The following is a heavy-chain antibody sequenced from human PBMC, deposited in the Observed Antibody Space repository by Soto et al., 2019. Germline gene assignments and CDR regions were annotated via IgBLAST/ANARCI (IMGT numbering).Heavy chain of an antibody. J-gene: IGHJ4*02. CDR1: GGSFSGYY. D-gene: IGHD3-22*01. Sequence: SETLSLTCAVYGGSFSGYYWSWIRQPPGKGLEWIGEINHSGSTNYNPSLKSRVTISVDTSKNQFSLKLSSVTAADTAVYYCARGRNTNFLSSDYYDSSGYFDYWGQGTLVTVSS. CDR3: ARGRNTNFLSSDYYDSSGYFDY. V-gene: IGHV4-34*01. CDR2: INHSGST.